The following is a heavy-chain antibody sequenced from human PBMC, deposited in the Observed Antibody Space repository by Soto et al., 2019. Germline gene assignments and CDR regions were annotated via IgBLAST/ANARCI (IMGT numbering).Heavy chain of an antibody. CDR1: GGSISSAAYY. CDR3: ARVRSQPLTSLGVVDY. V-gene: IGHV4-31*03. D-gene: IGHD3-3*01. CDR2: IYYSGTT. J-gene: IGHJ4*02. Sequence: SETLSLTCTVSGGSISSAAYYWSWIRQHPGKGLEWIGYIYYSGTTYYNPSLRGRVSISLDTSKSHFSLRLSSVTASDTAVYYCARVRSQPLTSLGVVDYWGQGTVVTVSS.